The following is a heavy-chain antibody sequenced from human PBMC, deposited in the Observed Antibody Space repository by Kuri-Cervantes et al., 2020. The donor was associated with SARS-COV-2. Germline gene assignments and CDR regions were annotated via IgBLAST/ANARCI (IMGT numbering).Heavy chain of an antibody. D-gene: IGHD3-9*01. V-gene: IGHV3-33*01. CDR1: EFPFRSYG. Sequence: GESLKISCAASEFPFRSYGMHWVRQAPGKGLEWVAVIWSDGTNKYYADSAKGRFTISRDNSKNTLYLQMNSLRAEDTAVYFCARALYGGRLDYSPTSGYYYEGMDVWGQGTMVTVSS. CDR2: IWSDGTNK. J-gene: IGHJ6*02. CDR3: ARALYGGRLDYSPTSGYYYEGMDV.